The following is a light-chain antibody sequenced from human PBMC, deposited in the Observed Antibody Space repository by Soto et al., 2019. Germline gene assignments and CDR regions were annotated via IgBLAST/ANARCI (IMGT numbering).Light chain of an antibody. J-gene: IGLJ1*01. CDR3: LLSYSGAYV. Sequence: VVTQEPSLTVSPGGTVTLTCGSSAGAVTNSRYPYWFQQKLGQATRTLIYDTSNKHSWAPARFSGSLLVGKAALTLSGAQPEDEAECYCLLSYSGAYVFGTGTKLTVL. V-gene: IGLV7-46*01. CDR2: DTS. CDR1: AGAVTNSRY.